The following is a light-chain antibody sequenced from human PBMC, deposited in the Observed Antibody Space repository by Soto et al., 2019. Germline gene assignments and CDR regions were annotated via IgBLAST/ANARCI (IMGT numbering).Light chain of an antibody. Sequence: SYELTQPPSVSVAPGQTVRVTCGGKDIGSKSVHWYQQKPGQAPVLVVYDDSDRPSGIPERFSGSNSGNTATLTISSVEAEDEADYHCHVWDRASDHYVFGTGTRSPS. CDR1: DIGSKS. CDR3: HVWDRASDHYV. CDR2: DDS. J-gene: IGLJ1*01. V-gene: IGLV3-21*02.